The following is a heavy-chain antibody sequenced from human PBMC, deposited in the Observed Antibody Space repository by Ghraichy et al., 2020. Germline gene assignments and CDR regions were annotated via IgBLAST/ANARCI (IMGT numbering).Heavy chain of an antibody. CDR3: ARGFSGSWYSMAKFYYGMAL. D-gene: IGHD2-15*01. CDR2: IKQDGSEV. V-gene: IGHV3-7*03. Sequence: GGSLRLSCAASGFTFGSYWMSWVRQAPGKGLEWVANIKQDGSEVSYVDSVKGRFTISRDNAKNLLYLQMNRLRAEDTALYYCARGFSGSWYSMAKFYYGMALCGQATTVTVPS. CDR1: GFTFGSYW. J-gene: IGHJ6*02.